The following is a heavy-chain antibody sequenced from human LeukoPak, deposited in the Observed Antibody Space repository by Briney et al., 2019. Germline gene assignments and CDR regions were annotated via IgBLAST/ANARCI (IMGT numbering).Heavy chain of an antibody. D-gene: IGHD2-15*01. Sequence: SETLSLTCTVSGGSVNNNNYYWVWIRQPPGKGLEWIGSINYSGTTYYNPSLKSRATISIDTSKNQFSLKVSSVTAADMAVYYCARGGDCSGGSCFDYFDYWGQGTLVTVSS. CDR2: INYSGTT. CDR3: ARGGDCSGGSCFDYFDY. J-gene: IGHJ4*02. V-gene: IGHV4-39*07. CDR1: GGSVNNNNYY.